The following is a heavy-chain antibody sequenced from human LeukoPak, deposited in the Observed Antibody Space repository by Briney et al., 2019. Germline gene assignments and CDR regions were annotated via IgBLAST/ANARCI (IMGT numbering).Heavy chain of an antibody. D-gene: IGHD4-17*01. J-gene: IGHJ4*02. CDR3: AKALPMTTVTTGPYFDY. Sequence: GGSLRLSCAASGFTFSSYAMSWVRQAPGKGLEWVSAISGSGGSTYYADSVKGRFTISRDNSKNTLYLQMSSLRAEDTAVYYCAKALPMTTVTTGPYFDYWGQGTLVTVSS. V-gene: IGHV3-23*01. CDR1: GFTFSSYA. CDR2: ISGSGGST.